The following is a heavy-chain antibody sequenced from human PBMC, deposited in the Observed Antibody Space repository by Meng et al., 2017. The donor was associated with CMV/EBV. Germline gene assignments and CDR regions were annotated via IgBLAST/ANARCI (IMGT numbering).Heavy chain of an antibody. CDR1: GFTFSNAW. Sequence: GESLKISCAASGFTFSNAWMSWVRQAPGRGLQWVSTITGAGDRARYADSVKGRFTTSRDNSNNAVFLQLNSLRAEDTAVYYCAKTRHCGVSGCNDYFDFWGQGSLVTVSS. V-gene: IGHV3-23*01. J-gene: IGHJ4*02. D-gene: IGHD2-21*01. CDR2: ITGAGDRA. CDR3: AKTRHCGVSGCNDYFDF.